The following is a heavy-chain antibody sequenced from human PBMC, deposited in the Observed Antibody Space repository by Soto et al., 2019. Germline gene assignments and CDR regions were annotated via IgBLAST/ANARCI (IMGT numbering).Heavy chain of an antibody. J-gene: IGHJ3*02. V-gene: IGHV1-24*01. D-gene: IGHD3-10*01. CDR2: FDPEDGET. CDR1: GYTLTELS. CDR3: ATHRGVPTYYYGSGSYNDAFDI. Sequence: ASVKVSCKVSGYTLTELSMHWVRQAPGKGLEWMGGFDPEDGETIYAQKFQGRVTMTEDPATDTAYMELSSLRSEDTAVYYCATHRGVPTYYYGSGSYNDAFDIWGQGTMVTVSS.